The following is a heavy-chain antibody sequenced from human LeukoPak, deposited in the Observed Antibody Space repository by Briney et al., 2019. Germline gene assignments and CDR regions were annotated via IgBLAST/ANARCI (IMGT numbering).Heavy chain of an antibody. CDR2: ISSSSSYI. Sequence: GGSLRLSCAASGFTFSSYSMNWVRQAPGKGLEWVSSISSSSSYIYYADSVKGRFTISRDNAKNSLYLQMNSLRAEDTAVYYCARDLVAGGSFYGMDVWGQRTTVTVSS. J-gene: IGHJ6*02. CDR1: GFTFSSYS. CDR3: ARDLVAGGSFYGMDV. V-gene: IGHV3-21*01. D-gene: IGHD2-15*01.